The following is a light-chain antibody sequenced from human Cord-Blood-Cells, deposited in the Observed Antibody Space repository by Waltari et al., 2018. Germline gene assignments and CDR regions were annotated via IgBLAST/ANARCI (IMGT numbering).Light chain of an antibody. CDR1: SLRSYY. J-gene: IGLJ2*01. CDR2: GKN. CDR3: NSRDSSGNHLRVV. Sequence: SSELTQDPAVSVALGQTVRTTCQGDSLRSYYASWYQQKPGQAPVLVIYGKNNRPSGIPDRFSGSSSGNTASLTITGAQAEDEADYYCNSRDSSGNHLRVVFGGGTKLTVL. V-gene: IGLV3-19*01.